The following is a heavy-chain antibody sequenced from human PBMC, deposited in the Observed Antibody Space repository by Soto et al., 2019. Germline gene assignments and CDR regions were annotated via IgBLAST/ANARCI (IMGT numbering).Heavy chain of an antibody. D-gene: IGHD6-6*01. J-gene: IGHJ6*02. Sequence: QVQLVQSGAEVKEPGSSVRVSCKASGGTFDNFIMNWVRQTPGRGLEWMGGIVPMLGTPTYAEKFKGRVTLSAAGSTSTMYMEVTCLRSEDTAISYCARNETSSSSLRQCSGMAVWGQGMRVTVSS. CDR1: GGTFDNFI. CDR3: ARNETSSSSLRQCSGMAV. V-gene: IGHV1-69*01. CDR2: IVPMLGTP.